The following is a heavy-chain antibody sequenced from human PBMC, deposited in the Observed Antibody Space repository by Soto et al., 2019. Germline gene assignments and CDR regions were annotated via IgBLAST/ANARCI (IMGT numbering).Heavy chain of an antibody. CDR1: NGCLSSNY. V-gene: IGHV4-59*01. CDR2: MYYSGST. J-gene: IGHJ4*02. CDR3: ARSFMVSVDFFEY. Sequence: TSQTLSLTCTVSNGCLSSNYWSWIRQSPGKRLEWIGNMYYSGSTNYNPSLKSRVTMSVDTSKNQFTLKLSSVPAADTGVYFCARSFMVSVDFFEYWGQGTLVTVSS. D-gene: IGHD3-10*01.